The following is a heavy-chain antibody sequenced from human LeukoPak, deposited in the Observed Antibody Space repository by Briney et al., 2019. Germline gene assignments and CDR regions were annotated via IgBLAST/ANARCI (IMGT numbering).Heavy chain of an antibody. Sequence: PGGSLRLSCAASGFTFSSYAMSWVRRAPGKGLEWVSAISGSGGSTYYADSVKGRFTISRDNSKNTLYLQMNSLRAEDTAVYYCAKEGGDYYDSSGSITPFDYWGQGTLVTVSS. D-gene: IGHD3-22*01. J-gene: IGHJ4*02. CDR3: AKEGGDYYDSSGSITPFDY. CDR1: GFTFSSYA. CDR2: ISGSGGST. V-gene: IGHV3-23*01.